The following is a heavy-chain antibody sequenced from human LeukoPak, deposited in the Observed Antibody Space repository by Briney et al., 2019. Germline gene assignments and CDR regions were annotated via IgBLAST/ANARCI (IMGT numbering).Heavy chain of an antibody. CDR2: IGTAGDT. CDR3: AKDGKANYDFWSGPLPFDY. V-gene: IGHV3-13*01. J-gene: IGHJ4*02. D-gene: IGHD3-3*01. Sequence: GGSLRLSCAASGFTFSSYDMHWVRQATGKGLEWVSAIGTAGDTYYPGSVKGRFTISRDNSKNTLYLQMNSLRAEDTAVYYCAKDGKANYDFWSGPLPFDYWGQGTLVTVSS. CDR1: GFTFSSYD.